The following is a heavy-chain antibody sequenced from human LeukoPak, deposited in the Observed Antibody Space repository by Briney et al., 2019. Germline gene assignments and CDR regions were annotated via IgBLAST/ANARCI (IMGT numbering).Heavy chain of an antibody. CDR3: ASSGYIDY. CDR1: GFTFSSYW. CDR2: INHSGST. V-gene: IGHV4-34*01. D-gene: IGHD3-22*01. J-gene: IGHJ4*02. Sequence: PGGSLRLSCAASGFTFSSYWMHWIRQPPGKGLEWIGEINHSGSTNYNPSLKSRVTISVDTSKNQFSLKLSSVTAADTAVYYCASSGYIDYWGQGTLVTVSS.